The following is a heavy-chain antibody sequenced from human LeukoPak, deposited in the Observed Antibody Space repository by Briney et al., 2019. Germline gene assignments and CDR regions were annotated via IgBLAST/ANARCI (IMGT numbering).Heavy chain of an antibody. CDR1: GFTFSNAW. Sequence: GVSPTLSCAASGFTFSNAWMIWLRQAPGKGRGWVGRSKSNAEGGTTDPAAPEKGKCNILKDDSENTLYPQMNSQKPEYTAVYYDGTVVGYFDYGGEGTL. J-gene: IGHJ4*02. V-gene: IGHV3-15*01. CDR3: GTVVGYFDY. CDR2: SKSNAEGGTT.